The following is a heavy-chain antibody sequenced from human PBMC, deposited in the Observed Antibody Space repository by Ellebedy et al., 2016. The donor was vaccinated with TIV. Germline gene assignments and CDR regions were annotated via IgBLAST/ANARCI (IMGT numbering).Heavy chain of an antibody. D-gene: IGHD6-13*01. Sequence: GESLKISCKGSGHRFGSYWIAWVRQMPGKGLEWMATIYPGDSDSRHSPALEGRVTISADKSINTAHLQWSSLEASDTAIYYCARVAGPGRRDFDYWGQGTLVTVSS. CDR3: ARVAGPGRRDFDY. V-gene: IGHV5-51*01. J-gene: IGHJ4*02. CDR1: GHRFGSYW. CDR2: IYPGDSDS.